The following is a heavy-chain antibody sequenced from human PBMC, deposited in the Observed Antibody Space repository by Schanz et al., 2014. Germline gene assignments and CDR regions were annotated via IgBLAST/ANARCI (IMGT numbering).Heavy chain of an antibody. CDR2: IKPDGSEK. J-gene: IGHJ4*02. CDR3: ARGVGGSFGQHY. Sequence: EVQLVESGGGLVQPRGSLRLSCAASGFTFSAYWMTWVRQGPGKGLDWVGIIKPDGSEKFYVDSVKGRFTISRDNAKNLMYLPLNRLRGEGPAVLFFARGVGGSFGQHYWGQGALVTVSS. CDR1: GFTFSAYW. V-gene: IGHV3-7*01. D-gene: IGHD1-26*01.